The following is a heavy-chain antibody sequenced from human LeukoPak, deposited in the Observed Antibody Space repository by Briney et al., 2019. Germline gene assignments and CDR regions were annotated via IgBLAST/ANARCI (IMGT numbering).Heavy chain of an antibody. Sequence: PGGSLRLSCAASGFTFDDYAMHWVRQAPGKGLEWVSGISWNSGSIGYADSVKGRFTISRDNAKNSLYLQMNSLRAEDTALYYCAKDIGSGSKLLYYGMDVWGQGTTVTVSS. J-gene: IGHJ6*02. V-gene: IGHV3-9*01. D-gene: IGHD3-22*01. CDR2: ISWNSGSI. CDR3: AKDIGSGSKLLYYGMDV. CDR1: GFTFDDYA.